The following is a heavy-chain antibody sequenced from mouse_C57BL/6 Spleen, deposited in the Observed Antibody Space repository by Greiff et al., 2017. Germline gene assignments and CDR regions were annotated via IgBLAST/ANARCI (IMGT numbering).Heavy chain of an antibody. CDR1: GYTFTDYY. CDR2: INPYNGGT. J-gene: IGHJ2*01. D-gene: IGHD1-1*01. CDR3: ARIIASVVGYYFDY. V-gene: IGHV1-26*01. Sequence: VQLQQSGPELVKPGASVKISCKASGYTFTDYYMNWVKQSPGKSLEWIGDINPYNGGTSYNQKFKGKATLTVDKSSSTAYMELRSLTSEDSAVYYGARIIASVVGYYFDYWGQSTTLTVSS.